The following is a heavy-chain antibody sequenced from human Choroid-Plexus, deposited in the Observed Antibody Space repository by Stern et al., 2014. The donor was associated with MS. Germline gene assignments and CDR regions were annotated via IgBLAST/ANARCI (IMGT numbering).Heavy chain of an antibody. D-gene: IGHD2/OR15-2a*01. CDR3: AKDRQYLTYFFDH. J-gene: IGHJ5*02. CDR2: VSYDGSNK. CDR1: GFTFGSCA. V-gene: IGHV3-30*18. Sequence: QLVQSGGGVVQPGRPLRLSCVASGFTFGSCAMHWVRQAPGKGLGWVAGVSYDGSNKYYADSVKGRFTISRDNSQNTLYMQMSSLRPEDTAVYYCAKDRQYLTYFFDHWGQGSLVTVSS.